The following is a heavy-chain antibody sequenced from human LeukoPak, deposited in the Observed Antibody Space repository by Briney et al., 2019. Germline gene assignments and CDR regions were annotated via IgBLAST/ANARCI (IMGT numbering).Heavy chain of an antibody. D-gene: IGHD6-13*01. CDR1: GFTFRSYA. CDR3: AKHLKGIAAAGKLSDY. V-gene: IGHV3-23*01. J-gene: IGHJ4*02. CDR2: ISGSGGST. Sequence: GGSLRLSCAASGFTFRSYAMSWVRQAPGKGLEWVSAISGSGGSTYYADSVKGRFTISRDNSKNTLYLQMNSLRAEDTAVYYCAKHLKGIAAAGKLSDYWGQGTLVTVSS.